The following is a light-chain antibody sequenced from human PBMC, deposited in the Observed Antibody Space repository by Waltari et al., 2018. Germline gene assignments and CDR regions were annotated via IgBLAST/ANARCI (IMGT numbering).Light chain of an antibody. CDR2: MAS. V-gene: IGKV1-5*03. CDR3: QQYSSFST. J-gene: IGKJ2*01. Sequence: DIQMTQSPFTLSASVGTRVTISSRASQSVGTWLAWYQQKPGKAPKLLIYMASSLDSGVPSRFSGSGSETDFTLTISSLQPDDCATYSCQQYSSFSTFGQGTKV. CDR1: QSVGTW.